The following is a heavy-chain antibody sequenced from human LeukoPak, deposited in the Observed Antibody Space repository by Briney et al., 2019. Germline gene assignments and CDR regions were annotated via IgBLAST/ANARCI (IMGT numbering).Heavy chain of an antibody. CDR1: GDSVSSNSAA. Sequence: SQTLSLTCAISGDSVSSNSAAWNWIRQSPSRGLEWLGRTYYRSKWYSYYAPSVKSRITINPDTSKNQFSLQLKSVTPEDTAVYYCARMVGLVSDFWGQGTLVTVSS. D-gene: IGHD3-10*01. J-gene: IGHJ4*02. CDR3: ARMVGLVSDF. V-gene: IGHV6-1*01. CDR2: TYYRSKWYS.